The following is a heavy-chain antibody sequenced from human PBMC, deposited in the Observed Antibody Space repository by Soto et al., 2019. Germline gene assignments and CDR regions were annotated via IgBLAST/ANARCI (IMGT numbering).Heavy chain of an antibody. V-gene: IGHV2-5*02. J-gene: IGHJ6*02. Sequence: QITLKESGPTLVKPTQTLTLTCTFSGFSLSTTGVGVGXXRQPXGKALEWLALIFWDDDQRYSPSLKSRLTITKDTXXXXXXXXXXXXXXXXXXXXXXXXXXRSIXXXXXMDVWGQGTTVTVSS. CDR1: GFSLSTTGVG. CDR3: XXXXRSIXXXXXMDV. CDR2: IFWDDDQ.